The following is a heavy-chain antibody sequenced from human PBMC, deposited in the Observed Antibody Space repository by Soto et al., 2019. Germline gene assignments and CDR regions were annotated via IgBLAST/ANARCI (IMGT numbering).Heavy chain of an antibody. CDR2: IWYDGSNK. V-gene: IGHV3-33*01. CDR3: ARAGAPELCPIEDAFDT. Sequence: QVQLVESGGGVVQPGRSLRLSCAASGFTFSSYGMHWVRQAPGKGLEWVAVIWYDGSNKYYADSVKGRFTISRDNSKNTLHLQMNSLRAEDTAVYYCARAGAPELCPIEDAFDTWGQGTMVTVSS. J-gene: IGHJ3*02. CDR1: GFTFSSYG. D-gene: IGHD1-26*01.